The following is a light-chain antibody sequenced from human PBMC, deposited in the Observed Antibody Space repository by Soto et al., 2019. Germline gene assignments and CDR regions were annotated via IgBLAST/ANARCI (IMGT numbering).Light chain of an antibody. J-gene: IGKJ1*01. CDR2: DAS. CDR3: QQYNNWPPEGT. V-gene: IGKV3-20*01. Sequence: DIVLTQSPGTLSLSPGERATLSCRASQSVSSSYFAWYQQKPGQAPRLLIYDASNRATGIPARFSGSGPGTDFTLTISSLEPEDFAVYYCQQYNNWPPEGTFGQGTKVDI. CDR1: QSVSSSY.